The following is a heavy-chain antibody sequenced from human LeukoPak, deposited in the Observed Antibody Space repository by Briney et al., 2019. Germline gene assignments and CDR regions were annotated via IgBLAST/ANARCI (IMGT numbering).Heavy chain of an antibody. V-gene: IGHV3-23*01. Sequence: PGGSLRLSCAAFGFTFSSYGMHWVRQAPGKGLEWVSSISGSGVSTYYADSVKGRFTISRDNSKNTVYLQMNSLRAEDTAVYYCAKRDDSSSWTAFDIWGQGTMVTVSS. D-gene: IGHD6-13*01. CDR2: ISGSGVST. CDR3: AKRDDSSSWTAFDI. J-gene: IGHJ3*02. CDR1: GFTFSSYG.